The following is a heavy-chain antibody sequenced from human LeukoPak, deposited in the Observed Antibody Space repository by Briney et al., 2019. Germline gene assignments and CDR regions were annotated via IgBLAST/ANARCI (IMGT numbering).Heavy chain of an antibody. Sequence: SGGSLRLSCAASGFTFSSYAMNWVRQAPGKGLEWVSAISGSGTSTYYADSVKGRFTISRDNSKNTLYLQMNSLRAEDTAVYYCARERSGWLFDYWGQGTLVTVSS. V-gene: IGHV3-23*01. D-gene: IGHD6-19*01. J-gene: IGHJ4*02. CDR1: GFTFSSYA. CDR3: ARERSGWLFDY. CDR2: ISGSGTST.